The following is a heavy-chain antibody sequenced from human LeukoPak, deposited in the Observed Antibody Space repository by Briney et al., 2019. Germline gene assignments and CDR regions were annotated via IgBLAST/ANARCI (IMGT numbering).Heavy chain of an antibody. D-gene: IGHD6-19*01. CDR1: GFTFSSYA. V-gene: IGHV3-23*01. J-gene: IGHJ4*02. Sequence: GGSLRLSCAASGFTFSSYAMSWVRQAPGKGLEWISFISGSGVTTYYADSVKGRFTISRDNSKNTLYLQMNSRRAEDTAVYYCARYTSAWYAKDYWGQGTLVTASS. CDR3: ARYTSAWYAKDY. CDR2: ISGSGVTT.